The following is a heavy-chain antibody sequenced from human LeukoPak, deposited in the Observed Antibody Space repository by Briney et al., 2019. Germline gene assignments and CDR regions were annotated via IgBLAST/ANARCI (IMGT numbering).Heavy chain of an antibody. J-gene: IGHJ4*02. D-gene: IGHD6-13*01. CDR2: ISSNSRYI. Sequence: GGSLRLSCAASGFTFSSYSMNWVRQAPGKGLEWVSSISSNSRYIYYADSMRGRFTISRDNAKNSLYLQMDSLKPEDTAVYYCARVAEAAAFDSWGQGTLVTVSS. CDR1: GFTFSSYS. V-gene: IGHV3-21*06. CDR3: ARVAEAAAFDS.